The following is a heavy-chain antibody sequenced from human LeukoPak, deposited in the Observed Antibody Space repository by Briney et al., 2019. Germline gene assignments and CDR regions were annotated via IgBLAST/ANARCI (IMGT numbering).Heavy chain of an antibody. CDR2: IYSGGST. Sequence: GGSLRLSCAASGFTVSSNYMSWVRQAPGKGLEWVSVIYSGGSTYYADSVKGRFTISRDNSKNTLYLQMNSLRAEDTAVYYCARDIGDYSFDYWGQGTLVTASS. D-gene: IGHD4-17*01. V-gene: IGHV3-53*01. J-gene: IGHJ4*02. CDR1: GFTVSSNY. CDR3: ARDIGDYSFDY.